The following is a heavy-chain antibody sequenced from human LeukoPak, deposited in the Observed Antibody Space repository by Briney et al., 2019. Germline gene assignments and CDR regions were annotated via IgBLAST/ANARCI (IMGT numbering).Heavy chain of an antibody. CDR1: GFTFSSYA. Sequence: GGSLRLSCAASGFTFSSYAMHWVRQAPGKGLEWEAVISYDGSNKYYADSVKGRFTISRDNSKNTLYLQMNSLRAEDTAVYYCARDATWSHFDYWGQGTLVTVSS. J-gene: IGHJ4*02. D-gene: IGHD2-15*01. CDR2: ISYDGSNK. CDR3: ARDATWSHFDY. V-gene: IGHV3-30*04.